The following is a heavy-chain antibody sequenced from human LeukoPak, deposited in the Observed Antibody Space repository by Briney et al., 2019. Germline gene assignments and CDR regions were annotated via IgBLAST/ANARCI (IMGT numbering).Heavy chain of an antibody. CDR2: IYHSGST. Sequence: SETLSLTCAVSGYSISSCYYWGWIRQPPGKGLEWIGSIYHSGSTYYNPSLKSRVTISVDTSKNQFSLKLSSVTAADTAVYYCARVYYDSSGYYPFDYWGQGTLVTVSS. D-gene: IGHD3-22*01. CDR3: ARVYYDSSGYYPFDY. V-gene: IGHV4-38-2*01. J-gene: IGHJ4*02. CDR1: GYSISSCYY.